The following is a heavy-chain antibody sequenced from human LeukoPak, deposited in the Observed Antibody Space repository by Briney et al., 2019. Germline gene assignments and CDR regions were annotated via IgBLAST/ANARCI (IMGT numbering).Heavy chain of an antibody. J-gene: IGHJ4*02. Sequence: GGSLRLSCSASGFTFSSYAMSWVRQAPGKGLEWVSAISGSGGSTYYADSVKGRFTISRDNSKNTLYLQMNSLRAEDTAVYYCAKGHYSGSHFDYWGQGTLVTVSS. D-gene: IGHD1-26*01. CDR2: ISGSGGST. CDR3: AKGHYSGSHFDY. V-gene: IGHV3-23*01. CDR1: GFTFSSYA.